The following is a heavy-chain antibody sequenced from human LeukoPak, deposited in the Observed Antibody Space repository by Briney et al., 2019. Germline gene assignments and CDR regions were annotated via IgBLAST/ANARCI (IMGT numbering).Heavy chain of an antibody. CDR3: ASLLPNVVY. Sequence: SQTLSLTCAVSGGSISSGGYSWRWIRQPPGKGLEWIGYIYHSGSTYYNPSLKSRVTISVDRSKNQFSLKLSSVTAADTAVYYCASLLPNVVYWGQGTLVTVSS. D-gene: IGHD2-15*01. V-gene: IGHV4-30-2*01. CDR1: GGSISSGGYS. J-gene: IGHJ4*02. CDR2: IYHSGST.